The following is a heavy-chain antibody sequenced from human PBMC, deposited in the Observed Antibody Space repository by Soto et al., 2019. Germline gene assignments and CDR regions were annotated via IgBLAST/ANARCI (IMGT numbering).Heavy chain of an antibody. CDR2: ISGSGSTI. D-gene: IGHD4-17*01. J-gene: IGHJ4*02. CDR3: ARVPIGSDYRDYFDG. V-gene: IGHV3-11*01. Sequence: PGGSLRLSCAASGITFSDYYMSWIRKAPGKGLQWISYISGSGSTISYADSVKGRFTISRDNAKNSLYLQLNSLRAEDTAIYYCARVPIGSDYRDYFDGWCQGT. CDR1: GITFSDYY.